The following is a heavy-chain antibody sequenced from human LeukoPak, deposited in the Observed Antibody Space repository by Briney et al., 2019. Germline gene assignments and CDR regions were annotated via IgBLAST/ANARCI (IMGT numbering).Heavy chain of an antibody. Sequence: ASVKVSCKASGYTFTGYYMHWVRQAPGQGLEWMGWINPNSGGTNYAQKFQGRVTMTRDTSISTAYMELSRLRSDDTAVYYCARDLWDSSGYQGYWGQGTLVTVSS. CDR3: ARDLWDSSGYQGY. D-gene: IGHD3-22*01. CDR2: INPNSGGT. J-gene: IGHJ4*02. V-gene: IGHV1-2*02. CDR1: GYTFTGYY.